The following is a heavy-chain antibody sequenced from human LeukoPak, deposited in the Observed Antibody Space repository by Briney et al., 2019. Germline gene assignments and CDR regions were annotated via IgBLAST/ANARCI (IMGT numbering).Heavy chain of an antibody. Sequence: SETLSLTCAVYGGSFSGYYWSWIRQPPGKGLEWIGEINHSGSTNYNPSLKSRVTISVDTSKNQFSLHLNSVTPEDTAVYYCARVSSWTEEPDTGLDYWGPGTVVIVSS. V-gene: IGHV4-34*01. CDR3: ARVSSWTEEPDTGLDY. D-gene: IGHD6-13*01. J-gene: IGHJ4*02. CDR1: GGSFSGYY. CDR2: INHSGST.